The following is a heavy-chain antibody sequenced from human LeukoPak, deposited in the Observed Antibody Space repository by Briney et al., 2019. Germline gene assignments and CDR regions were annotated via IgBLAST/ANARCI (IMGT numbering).Heavy chain of an antibody. CDR1: GFTFSSYA. CDR3: ARDYYETSGRRYDAFDI. J-gene: IGHJ3*02. CDR2: ISGSGSGGST. D-gene: IGHD3-22*01. Sequence: PGGSLRLSCAASGFTFSSYAMSWVRQAPGKGLEWVSGISGSGSGGSTYYADSVKGRFTISRDNAKNSLYLQMNSLRAEDSAAYYCARDYYETSGRRYDAFDIWGQGTMVTVSS. V-gene: IGHV3-23*01.